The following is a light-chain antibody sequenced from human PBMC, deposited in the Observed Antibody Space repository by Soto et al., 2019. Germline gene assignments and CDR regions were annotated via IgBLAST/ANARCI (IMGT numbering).Light chain of an antibody. CDR1: SSDVGSYNL. V-gene: IGLV2-23*01. Sequence: QSALTHPASVSWSPGQSITISCTGTSSDVGSYNLVSWYQQHPGKAPKLMIYEGSKRPSGVSNRFSGSKSGNTASLTISGLQAEDEADYHCCSYAGSSTYVFGTGTKLTVL. J-gene: IGLJ1*01. CDR3: CSYAGSSTYV. CDR2: EGS.